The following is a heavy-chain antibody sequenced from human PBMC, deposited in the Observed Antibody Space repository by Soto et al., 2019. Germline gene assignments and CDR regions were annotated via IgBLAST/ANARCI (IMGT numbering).Heavy chain of an antibody. Sequence: GGSLRLSCAASGFTFTRYSMNWVRQAPGKGLEWVSSISSTTNYIYYADSMKGRFTVSRDNAKNSVYLEMNSLSAEDTAVYYCARESEDLTSNFDYWGQGTQVTVSS. J-gene: IGHJ4*02. CDR2: ISSTTNYI. V-gene: IGHV3-21*01. CDR1: GFTFTRYS. CDR3: ARESEDLTSNFDY.